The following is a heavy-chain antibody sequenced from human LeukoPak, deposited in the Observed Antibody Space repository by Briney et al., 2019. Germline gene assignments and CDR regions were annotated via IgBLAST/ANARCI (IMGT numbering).Heavy chain of an antibody. D-gene: IGHD3-9*01. V-gene: IGHV3-7*03. Sequence: PGGSLRLSCAASGFTFSSYWMSWVRQAPGKGLEWVANIKQDGSEKYYVDSVKGRFTISRDNAKNSLYLQMNSLRAEDTAVYYCARAYYDILTGYSDAFDICGQGTMVTVSS. J-gene: IGHJ3*02. CDR1: GFTFSSYW. CDR3: ARAYYDILTGYSDAFDI. CDR2: IKQDGSEK.